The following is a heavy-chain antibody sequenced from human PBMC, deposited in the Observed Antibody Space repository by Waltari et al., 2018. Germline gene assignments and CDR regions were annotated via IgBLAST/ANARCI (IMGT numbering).Heavy chain of an antibody. CDR2: ISYDGSNK. D-gene: IGHD5-18*01. V-gene: IGHV3-30-3*01. Sequence: EWVAVISYDGSNKYYADSVKGRFTISRDNSKNTLYLQMNSLRAKDTAVYYCARDQYGYSYGLYYYYGMDVWGQGTTVTVSS. CDR3: ARDQYGYSYGLYYYYGMDV. J-gene: IGHJ6*02.